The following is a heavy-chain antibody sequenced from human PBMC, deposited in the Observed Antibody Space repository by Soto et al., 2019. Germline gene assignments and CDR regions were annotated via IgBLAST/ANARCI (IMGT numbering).Heavy chain of an antibody. CDR1: GYSFTSHG. Sequence: QVQLVQSGAEVKKPGASVKVSCKASGYSFTSHGISWVRQAPGQGLEWMGWISAYNGNTHYAQKLQGRVTRTTDTSAGTSCVALGSLRSDDTAVYYCARVSGFGESDVWGRGATVTVSS. D-gene: IGHD3-10*01. CDR3: ARVSGFGESDV. V-gene: IGHV1-18*01. J-gene: IGHJ6*02. CDR2: ISAYNGNT.